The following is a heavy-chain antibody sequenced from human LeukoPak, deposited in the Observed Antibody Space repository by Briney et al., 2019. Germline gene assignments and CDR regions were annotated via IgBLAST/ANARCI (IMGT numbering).Heavy chain of an antibody. Sequence: GGSLRLSCAASGFTFTSYGMHWVRQAPGKGLESVAVISYDGSNKYYADSVKCRFTISRDNSKNTLYLQMNSLRAEDTAVYYCAKEMPTYYDFWSGYSWDFWGQGTLVTVSS. CDR2: ISYDGSNK. J-gene: IGHJ4*02. CDR3: AKEMPTYYDFWSGYSWDF. V-gene: IGHV3-30*18. CDR1: GFTFTSYG. D-gene: IGHD3-3*01.